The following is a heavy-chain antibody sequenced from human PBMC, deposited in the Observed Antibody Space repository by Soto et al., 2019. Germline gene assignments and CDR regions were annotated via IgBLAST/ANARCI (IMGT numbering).Heavy chain of an antibody. CDR2: INAYNGNT. CDR1: GYTFTSYG. V-gene: IGHV1-18*01. J-gene: IGHJ5*02. CDR3: ARGARAYYDSGSYYPYNWFDP. D-gene: IGHD3-10*01. Sequence: QVQLVQSGAEVKKPGASVKVSCKASGYTFTSYGISWVRQAPGQGLEWMGWINAYNGNTTYAQKLQGRVTMTTDTSTSTAYMELRSLRSDDTAVYYCARGARAYYDSGSYYPYNWFDPWGQGPLVTVSS.